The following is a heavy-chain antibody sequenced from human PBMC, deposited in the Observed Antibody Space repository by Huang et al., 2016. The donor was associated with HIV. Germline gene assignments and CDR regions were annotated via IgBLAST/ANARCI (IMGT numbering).Heavy chain of an antibody. CDR2: IYYSGST. D-gene: IGHD3-3*01. CDR1: GGSISTHY. CDR3: ARDHHDFWRGYRRMYFFDH. J-gene: IGHJ4*02. V-gene: IGHV4-59*11. Sequence: QVQLRESGPGLVKPSETLSLTCTVSGGSISTHYWSWIRQPPGKGLEWIGSIYYSGSTNYSPSLKSRVTILLDTSKNQFSLRVNSVTAADTAMYYCARDHHDFWRGYRRMYFFDHWGQGTLVTVSS.